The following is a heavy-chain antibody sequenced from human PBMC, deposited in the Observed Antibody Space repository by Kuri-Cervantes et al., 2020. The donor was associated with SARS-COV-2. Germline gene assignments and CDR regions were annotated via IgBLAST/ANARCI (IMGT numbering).Heavy chain of an antibody. V-gene: IGHV3-11*03. J-gene: IGHJ4*02. CDR3: ARGQQLIDY. Sequence: GESLKISCAASGFTFSGYYMSWIRQAPGKGLEWVSYISSSSSYTNYADSVKGRFTISRDNAKNSLYLQMNSLRAEDTAVYYCARGQQLIDYWGQGTLVTVSS. CDR1: GFTFSGYY. D-gene: IGHD6-13*01. CDR2: ISSSSSYT.